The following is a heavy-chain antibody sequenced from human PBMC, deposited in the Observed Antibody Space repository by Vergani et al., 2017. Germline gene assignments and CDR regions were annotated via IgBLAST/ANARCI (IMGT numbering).Heavy chain of an antibody. CDR3: ARVNTETNGHLYYYYYMDV. CDR1: GGSFTSYH. D-gene: IGHD4-11*01. V-gene: IGHV4-34*01. CDR2: IDHTGRP. J-gene: IGHJ6*03. Sequence: QVQLQQWGGGLLKPSETLSLTCVVNGGSFTSYHWTWIRQSPGEGLEWVGDIDHTGRPDYNPSLKRRLTMSVDKSRNQFSLTLSSVTATDTAIYFCARVNTETNGHLYYYYYMDVWGQGTAVTVS.